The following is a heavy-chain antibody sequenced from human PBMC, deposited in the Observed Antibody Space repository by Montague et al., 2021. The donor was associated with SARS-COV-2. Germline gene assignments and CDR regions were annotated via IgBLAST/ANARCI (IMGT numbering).Heavy chain of an antibody. D-gene: IGHD3-10*01. CDR3: ATLARGLFDHGMDV. CDR1: GFTFSRHE. J-gene: IGHJ6*02. V-gene: IGHV3-48*03. CDR2: TTSDGGII. Sequence: SLRLSCAASGFTFSRHEVNWVRQAPGKGLEWVSYTTSDGGIIYYXDFXEGRFTISRDNAKNSLYLHMNSLRVGDTAVYYCATLARGLFDHGMDVWGQGTTVTVSS.